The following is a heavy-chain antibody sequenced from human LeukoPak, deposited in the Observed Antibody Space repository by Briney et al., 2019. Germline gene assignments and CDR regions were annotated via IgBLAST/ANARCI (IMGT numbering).Heavy chain of an antibody. CDR3: AKANYDSSGNDY. J-gene: IGHJ4*02. V-gene: IGHV3-9*01. CDR2: ISWNSGSI. CDR1: GFTFDDYA. Sequence: GRSLRLSCAASGFTFDDYAMLWVRQAPGKGLEWVSGISWNSGSIGYADSVKGRFTISRDNAKNSLYLQMNSLRAEDTALYYCAKANYDSSGNDYWGQGTLVTVSS. D-gene: IGHD3-22*01.